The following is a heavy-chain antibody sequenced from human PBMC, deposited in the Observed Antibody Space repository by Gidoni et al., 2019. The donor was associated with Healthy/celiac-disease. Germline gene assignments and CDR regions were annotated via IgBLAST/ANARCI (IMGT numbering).Heavy chain of an antibody. J-gene: IGHJ5*02. D-gene: IGHD1-1*01. CDR1: GFTFCSYA. Sequence: EVQLLESGGGLVQPGGSLRLSCAASGFTFCSYAMSWVRQAPGKGLEWVSVISGSGGSTYYADSVKGRFTISRDNSKNTLYLQMNSLRAEDTAVYYCAKIRLEHRAGWFDPWGQGTLVTVSS. V-gene: IGHV3-23*01. CDR2: ISGSGGST. CDR3: AKIRLEHRAGWFDP.